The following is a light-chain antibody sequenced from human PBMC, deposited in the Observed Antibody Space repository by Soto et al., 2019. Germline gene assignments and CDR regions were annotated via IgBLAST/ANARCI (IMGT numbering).Light chain of an antibody. Sequence: QSVLTQAPSASGTPGQRVTISCSGSSSNIGRSSVNWYQHLPGTAPKLLIYSNDRRPSGVPERFSGSKSGTSASLAISGLQSEDEADYYCSSYAGNNHYVFGTGTKVTVL. V-gene: IGLV1-44*01. CDR1: SSNIGRSS. CDR2: SND. J-gene: IGLJ1*01. CDR3: SSYAGNNHYV.